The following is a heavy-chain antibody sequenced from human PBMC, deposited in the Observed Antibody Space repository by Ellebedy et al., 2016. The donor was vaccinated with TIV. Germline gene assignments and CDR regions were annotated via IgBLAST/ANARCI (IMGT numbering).Heavy chain of an antibody. D-gene: IGHD5-18*01. CDR1: GFTFSPYA. Sequence: GESLKISCAASGFTFSPYAMSWVRQAPGKGLEWVSGIVGSGSKKYADSVKGRFTISRDDSKRPVDLQMNSLRAEDTAVYFCAKDRTSGDGYWVFDNWGQGTLVSVSS. J-gene: IGHJ4*02. V-gene: IGHV3-23*01. CDR2: IVGSGSKK. CDR3: AKDRTSGDGYWVFDN.